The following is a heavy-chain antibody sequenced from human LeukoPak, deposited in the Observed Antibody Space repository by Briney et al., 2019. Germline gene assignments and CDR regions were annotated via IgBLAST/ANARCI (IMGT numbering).Heavy chain of an antibody. CDR3: ASAYDSSGYYWNAFDI. V-gene: IGHV3-30-3*01. CDR2: ISYDGSNK. J-gene: IGHJ3*02. CDR1: GSTFSIYA. D-gene: IGHD3-22*01. Sequence: GGSLRLSCAASGSTFSIYAMGWVRQAPGKGLEWVAVISYDGSNKYYADSVKGRFTISRDNSKNTLYLQMNSLRAEDTAVYYCASAYDSSGYYWNAFDIWGQGTMVTVSS.